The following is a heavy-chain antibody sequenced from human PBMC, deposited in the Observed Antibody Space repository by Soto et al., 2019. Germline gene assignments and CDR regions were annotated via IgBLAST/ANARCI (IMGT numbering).Heavy chain of an antibody. CDR2: ISGSGGST. CDR3: AKSMGRVPAAIGGRIDGMDV. J-gene: IGHJ6*02. D-gene: IGHD2-2*02. V-gene: IGHV3-23*01. CDR1: GFTFSSYA. Sequence: EVQLLESGGGLVQPGGSLRLSCAASGFTFSSYAMSWVRQAPGKGLEWVSAISGSGGSTYYADSVKGRFTISRDNSKNTLYLQMNSLRAEDTAVYYCAKSMGRVPAAIGGRIDGMDVWGQGTTVTVSS.